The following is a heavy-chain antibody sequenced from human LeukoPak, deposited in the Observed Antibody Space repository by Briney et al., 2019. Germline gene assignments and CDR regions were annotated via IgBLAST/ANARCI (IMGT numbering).Heavy chain of an antibody. D-gene: IGHD6-13*01. CDR3: ARRHSSSWYDGFDP. CDR1: GYTFTDYY. V-gene: IGHV1-2*02. Sequence: ASVKVSCKASGYTFTDYYIHWVRQAPGQGLEWMGWINPNSGGTNSAQKFQGRVTMTRDTSISTAYMELSRLTSDDTAVYYCARRHSSSWYDGFDPWGQGTLVTVSS. CDR2: INPNSGGT. J-gene: IGHJ5*02.